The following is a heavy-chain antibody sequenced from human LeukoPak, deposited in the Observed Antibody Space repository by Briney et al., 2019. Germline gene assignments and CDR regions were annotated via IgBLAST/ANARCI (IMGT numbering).Heavy chain of an antibody. CDR3: AGGTEAGLAY. CDR2: IYYSGST. V-gene: IGHV4-61*01. Sequence: PSETLSLTCTVSGGSASSRSYYWSWIRQPPGKGLEWIGYIYYSGSTNHDPSLKSRVTLSADTSKNQFSLKLTSATAADTAVYYCAGGTEAGLAYWGQGTLVTVSS. J-gene: IGHJ4*02. CDR1: GGSASSRSYY. D-gene: IGHD6-19*01.